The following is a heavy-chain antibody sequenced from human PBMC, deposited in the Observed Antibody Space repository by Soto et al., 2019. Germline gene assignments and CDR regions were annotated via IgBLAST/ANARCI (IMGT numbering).Heavy chain of an antibody. Sequence: HLVQSGPEVKKPGASVTVSCKTSGDTFTNFGLSWVRQAPGQRLVWMGWIATYNSNKNYAQKFQGRLTLTTDTSTSTGYLELKSLEYDDTAVYYCARVLRGVVNWFDPWGQVTLVTVAS. V-gene: IGHV1-18*01. D-gene: IGHD3-10*01. CDR2: IATYNSNK. CDR1: GDTFTNFG. CDR3: ARVLRGVVNWFDP. J-gene: IGHJ5*02.